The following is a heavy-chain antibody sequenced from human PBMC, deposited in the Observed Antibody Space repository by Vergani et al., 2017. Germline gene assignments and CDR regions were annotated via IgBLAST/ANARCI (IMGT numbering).Heavy chain of an antibody. CDR1: GGSISSYY. CDR2: IYYSGST. D-gene: IGHD3-3*01. CDR3: ASGERTGDFWSGYYANGMDV. J-gene: IGHJ6*02. V-gene: IGHV4-59*01. Sequence: QVQLQESGPGLVKPSETLSLTCTVSGGSISSYYWSWTRQPPGKGLEWIGYIYYSGSTNYNPSLKSRVTISVDTSKNQFSLKLSSVTAADTAVYYCASGERTGDFWSGYYANGMDVWGQGTTVTVSS.